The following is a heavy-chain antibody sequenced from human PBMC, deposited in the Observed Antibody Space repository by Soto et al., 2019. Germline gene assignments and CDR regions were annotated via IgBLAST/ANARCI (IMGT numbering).Heavy chain of an antibody. V-gene: IGHV1-69*12. CDR2: INPIFGTA. D-gene: IGHD5-12*01. CDR3: ARDVTNRATKNVLYGLDV. Sequence: QVQLVQSGAEVKKPGSSVKVSCKASGGTFSSYAISWVRQAPGQGLEWMGGINPIFGTADYAQKFQGRVTNTADEPTSTDYLALSSLRSEDTAVYYCARDVTNRATKNVLYGLDVWGQGPKATVSS. CDR1: GGTFSSYA. J-gene: IGHJ6*02.